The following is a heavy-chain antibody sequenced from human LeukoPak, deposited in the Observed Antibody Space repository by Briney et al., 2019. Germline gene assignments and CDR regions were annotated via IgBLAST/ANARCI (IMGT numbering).Heavy chain of an antibody. D-gene: IGHD6-19*01. Sequence: GGSLGLSCAASGFTFSSYAMPWVRQAPGKGLEWVAVISYDGSNKYYADSVKGRFTISRDNSKNTLYLQMNSLRAEDTAVYYCARFAIAVAGCALDYWGQGTLVTVSS. J-gene: IGHJ4*02. V-gene: IGHV3-30-3*01. CDR3: ARFAIAVAGCALDY. CDR1: GFTFSSYA. CDR2: ISYDGSNK.